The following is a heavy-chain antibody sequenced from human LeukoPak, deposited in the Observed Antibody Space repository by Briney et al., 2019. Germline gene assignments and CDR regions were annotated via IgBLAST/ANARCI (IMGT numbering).Heavy chain of an antibody. CDR3: ASWYYYDSSGYYWEYFQH. CDR1: GGSISSSSYY. V-gene: IGHV4-39*01. D-gene: IGHD3-22*01. J-gene: IGHJ1*01. CDR2: IYYSGST. Sequence: PSETLSLTCTVSGGSISSSSYYWGWIRQPPGKGLEWIGSIYYSGSTYYNPSLKSRVTISVDTSKNQFSLKLSSVTAADTAVYYCASWYYYDSSGYYWEYFQHCGRGTLVTVSS.